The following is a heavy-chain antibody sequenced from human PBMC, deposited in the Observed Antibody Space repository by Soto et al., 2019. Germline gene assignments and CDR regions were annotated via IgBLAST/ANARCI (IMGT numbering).Heavy chain of an antibody. CDR1: GFTFSSYA. Sequence: GGSLRLSCAASGFTFSSYAMSWVRQAPGKGLEWVSAISGSDSSSTSYADSVKGRFTISRDNAKDTLYLQINSLRADDTAVYYCARSSAWSLEYWGQGTLVTVSS. CDR2: ISGSDSSST. D-gene: IGHD2-15*01. J-gene: IGHJ4*02. CDR3: ARSSAWSLEY. V-gene: IGHV3-23*01.